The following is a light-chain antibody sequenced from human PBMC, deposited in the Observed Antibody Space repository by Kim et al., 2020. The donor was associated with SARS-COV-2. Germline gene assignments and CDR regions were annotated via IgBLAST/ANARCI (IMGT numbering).Light chain of an antibody. CDR1: SLRSYY. J-gene: IGLJ2*01. V-gene: IGLV3-19*01. Sequence: SSELTQDPAVSVALGQTVRITCQGDSLRSYYASWYQQKPGQATVLVIYGKNNRPSGIPDRFSGSSSGNTASLTITGAQAEDEADYYCNSRDSSGNHLVFGGGTQLTVL. CDR2: GKN. CDR3: NSRDSSGNHLV.